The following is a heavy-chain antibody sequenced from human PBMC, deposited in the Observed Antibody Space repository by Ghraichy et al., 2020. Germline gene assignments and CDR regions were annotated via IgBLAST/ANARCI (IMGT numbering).Heavy chain of an antibody. CDR3: ARGGVDTDMVGGTKHYYYYGMDV. J-gene: IGHJ6*02. CDR2: ISGSGGNT. CDR1: GFIFSSND. D-gene: IGHD5-18*01. Sequence: GGSLRLSCAASGFIFSSNDMSWVRQAPGKGLEWVSGISGSGGNTYYADSVKGRFTISRDNSKNTLYLEMNSLRAEDTAVYYCARGGVDTDMVGGTKHYYYYGMDVGGQGTTFTVSS. V-gene: IGHV3-23*01.